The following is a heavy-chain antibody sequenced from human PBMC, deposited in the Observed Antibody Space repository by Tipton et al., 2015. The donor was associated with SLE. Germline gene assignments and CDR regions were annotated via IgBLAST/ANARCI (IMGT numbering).Heavy chain of an antibody. J-gene: IGHJ6*02. CDR1: GVSISDYY. CDR2: NYYSGSA. Sequence: TLSLTCTVSGVSISDYYWAWIRQPPGKGLEWIGSNYYSGSAFYNSSLKSRVSISMDKSENQFSLTLTSVTAADTAVYYCARMGVASVDYYYGMDVWGQGITVSVSS. D-gene: IGHD3-16*01. CDR3: ARMGVASVDYYYGMDV. V-gene: IGHV4-39*07.